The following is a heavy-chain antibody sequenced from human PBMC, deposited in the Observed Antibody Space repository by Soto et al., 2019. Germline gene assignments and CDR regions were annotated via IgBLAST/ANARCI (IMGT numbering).Heavy chain of an antibody. CDR1: GGSFSGYY. V-gene: IGHV4-34*01. D-gene: IGHD3-10*01. CDR3: ARVSGIYYYGMDV. J-gene: IGHJ6*02. Sequence: TSETLCLTCAVFGGSFSGYYWSWIRQPPGKGLEWIGEINHSGSTNYNPSLKSRVTISVDTSKNQFSLKLSSVTAADTAVYYCARVSGIYYYGMDVWGQGTTVTVSS. CDR2: INHSGST.